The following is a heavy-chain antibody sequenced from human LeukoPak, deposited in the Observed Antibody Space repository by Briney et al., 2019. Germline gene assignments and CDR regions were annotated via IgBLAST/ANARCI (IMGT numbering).Heavy chain of an antibody. Sequence: GGSLRLSCAASGFTFSSYAMGWVRQTPGRGLEWVSTISGSGAGTYYPDSVEGRFTISRDNSKNTLYLQMNSLRAEDTAIYYCAKDIYGGQNSGYWGQGTLVTVSS. CDR1: GFTFSSYA. J-gene: IGHJ4*02. CDR3: AKDIYGGQNSGY. CDR2: ISGSGAGT. V-gene: IGHV3-23*01. D-gene: IGHD4-23*01.